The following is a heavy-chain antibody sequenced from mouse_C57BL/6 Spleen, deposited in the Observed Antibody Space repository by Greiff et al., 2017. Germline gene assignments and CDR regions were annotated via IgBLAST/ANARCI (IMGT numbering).Heavy chain of an antibody. CDR2: INPGSGGT. V-gene: IGHV1-54*01. CDR1: GYAFTNYL. CDR3: ARGSNYYYFDY. Sequence: VKLMESGAELVRPGTSVKVSCKASGYAFTNYLIEWVKQRPGQGLEWIGVINPGSGGTNYNEKFKGKATLTADKSSSTAYMQLSSLTSEDSAVYFCARGSNYYYFDYWGQGTTLTVSS. J-gene: IGHJ2*01. D-gene: IGHD2-5*01.